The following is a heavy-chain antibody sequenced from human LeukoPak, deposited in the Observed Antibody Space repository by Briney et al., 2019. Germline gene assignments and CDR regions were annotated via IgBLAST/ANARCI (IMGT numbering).Heavy chain of an antibody. V-gene: IGHV3-30*18. CDR2: ISYNGSNK. J-gene: IGHJ4*02. D-gene: IGHD2-8*02. Sequence: GGSLRLSCAASGFTFSSYGMHWVRQAPGKGLEWVAVISYNGSNKYYADSVKGRFTISRDNSKNTLYLQMNSLRAEDTAVYYCAKDQRLGGGVPSWGQGTLVTVSS. CDR3: AKDQRLGGGVPS. CDR1: GFTFSSYG.